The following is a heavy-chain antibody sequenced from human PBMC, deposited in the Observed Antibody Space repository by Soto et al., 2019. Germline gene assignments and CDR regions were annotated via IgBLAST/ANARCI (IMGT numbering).Heavy chain of an antibody. CDR2: TYYRSKWYN. CDR1: GDSVSSNSAA. J-gene: IGHJ6*02. D-gene: IGHD2-15*01. V-gene: IGHV6-1*01. CDR3: ETGVKAAYYYGMDV. Sequence: SQTLSLTCAISGDSVSSNSAAWNWIRQSPSRGLEWLGRTYYRSKWYNDYAVSVKSRITINPDTSKNQFSLQLNSVTPEDTAVYYRETGVKAAYYYGMDVWGQGTTVTVSS.